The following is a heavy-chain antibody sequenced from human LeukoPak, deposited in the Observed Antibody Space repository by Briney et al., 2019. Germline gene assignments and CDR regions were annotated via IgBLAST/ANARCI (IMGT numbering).Heavy chain of an antibody. CDR3: TRRAARWQFDL. D-gene: IGHD5-24*01. CDR1: GLHFDVYA. Sequence: PGRSLRLSCAVSGLHFDVYAMLWVRGAPGRGLEGVSGINWKTANGIYAASEKGRFTTSKDNDKNSLYLQMSRLGAEDTALYYCTRRAARWQFDLWGRGTLLTVSS. CDR2: INWKTANG. J-gene: IGHJ2*01. V-gene: IGHV3-9*01.